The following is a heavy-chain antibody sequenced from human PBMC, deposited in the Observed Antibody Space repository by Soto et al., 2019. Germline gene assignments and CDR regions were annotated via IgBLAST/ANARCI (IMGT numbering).Heavy chain of an antibody. Sequence: EVQLVESGGGLVQPGGSLRLSCAASGFTFSTYSMNWVRQAPGKGLEWLSYISSSSSPIYYADSVKGRFTISRDNAKNALYLQMNSLRAEDTAVYYCTRDSPDTADFDCWGQGTLVTVSS. CDR2: ISSSSSPI. V-gene: IGHV3-48*01. J-gene: IGHJ4*02. CDR3: TRDSPDTADFDC. CDR1: GFTFSTYS.